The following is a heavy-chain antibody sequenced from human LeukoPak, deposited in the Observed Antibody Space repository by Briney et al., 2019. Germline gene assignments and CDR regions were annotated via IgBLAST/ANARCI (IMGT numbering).Heavy chain of an antibody. D-gene: IGHD1-26*01. Sequence: SETLSLTCAVSGDSVSSFYWSWVRQSAGKGLEWIGRIYSKGTTKYTLSLKSRVTISLDQSKNQFSLYLSSVTAADTAVYYCARLRYTGTSQYYFDSWGQGFLVTVSS. CDR3: ARLRYTGTSQYYFDS. J-gene: IGHJ4*02. CDR1: GDSVSSFY. CDR2: IYSKGTT. V-gene: IGHV4-4*07.